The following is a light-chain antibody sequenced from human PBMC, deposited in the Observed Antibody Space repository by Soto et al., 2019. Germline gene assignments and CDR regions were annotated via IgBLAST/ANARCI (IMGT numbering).Light chain of an antibody. J-gene: IGKJ1*01. Sequence: EIVLTQSPATLSLSPGERATLSCRASQSVSSYLAWYQQKPGQAPRLLIYGATTRAPDVPARFSGSGSGTDFILTISSLQSEDFAVYYCQQYNDWPWTFGQGTKVEIK. CDR1: QSVSSY. CDR2: GAT. V-gene: IGKV3-15*01. CDR3: QQYNDWPWT.